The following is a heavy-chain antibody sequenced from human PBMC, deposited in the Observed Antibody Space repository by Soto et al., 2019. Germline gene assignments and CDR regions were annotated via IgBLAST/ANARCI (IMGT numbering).Heavy chain of an antibody. V-gene: IGHV1-18*04. CDR1: GYTFSTNG. D-gene: IGHD3-10*01. CDR3: ARVQLLPNQAADF. Sequence: ASVKVSCKASGYTFSTNGIIWVRQAPGQHLEWLGWISARNGDTKYAQGFQGRVTLTTDAATSTAYMELMTLRSDDTAVYFCARVQLLPNQAADFWGQGTRVTVSS. J-gene: IGHJ4*02. CDR2: ISARNGDT.